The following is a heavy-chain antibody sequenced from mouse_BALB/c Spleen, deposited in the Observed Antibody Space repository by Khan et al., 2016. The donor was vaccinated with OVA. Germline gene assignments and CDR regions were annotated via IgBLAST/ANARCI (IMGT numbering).Heavy chain of an antibody. CDR2: IWAGGST. CDR1: GFSLATYG. D-gene: IGHD2-1*01. Sequence: QVQLKESGPGLVAPSQSLSITCTVSGFSLATYGVHWVRQPPGKGLEWLGVIWAGGSTNYHSALMSRLSISKDNSKSQVFLKMNRLQTEDTACFYCARYYGNYGWYFDVWGAGTTVTVSS. CDR3: ARYYGNYGWYFDV. J-gene: IGHJ1*01. V-gene: IGHV2-9*02.